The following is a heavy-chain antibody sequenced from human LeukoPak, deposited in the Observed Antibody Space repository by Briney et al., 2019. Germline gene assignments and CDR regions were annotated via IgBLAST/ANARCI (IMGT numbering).Heavy chain of an antibody. V-gene: IGHV3-66*02. CDR1: GFTVSSNY. CDR3: ARDHGFLEWFVDY. D-gene: IGHD3-3*01. CDR2: IYSGGST. Sequence: PGGSLRLSCAASGFTVSSNYMSWVRQAPGKGLEWVSVIYSGGSTYYADSVKGRFTISRDNSKNTLYLQMNSLRAGDTAVYYCARDHGFLEWFVDYWGQGTLVTVSS. J-gene: IGHJ4*02.